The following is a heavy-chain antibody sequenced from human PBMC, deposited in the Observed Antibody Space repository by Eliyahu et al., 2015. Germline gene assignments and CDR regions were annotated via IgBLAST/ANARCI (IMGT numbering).Heavy chain of an antibody. Sequence: EVQLLESGGGLVQPGGSLRLSXAASXFPFXSXXMXWVRQAPGKGLEWVSAISGSGGSTYYADSVKGRFTISRDNSKNTLYLQMNSLRAEDTAVYYCATYLAYCGGDCYSGEFDYWGQGTLVTVSS. D-gene: IGHD2-21*02. CDR3: ATYLAYCGGDCYSGEFDY. J-gene: IGHJ4*02. V-gene: IGHV3-23*01. CDR2: ISGSGGST. CDR1: XFPFXSXX.